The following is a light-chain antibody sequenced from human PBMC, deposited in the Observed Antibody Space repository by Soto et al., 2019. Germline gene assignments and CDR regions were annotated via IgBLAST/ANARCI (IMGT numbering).Light chain of an antibody. Sequence: DIQMTQSPSSLSASVGDRVTITCRASQGISTYLNWYQQKPGIAPKLLIYAASSLQSGVPSRFNGIGSGTDFTLTISTLEPEDFATYYCQQSYSAPLTFGPGTKVDIK. CDR3: QQSYSAPLT. CDR1: QGISTY. CDR2: AAS. V-gene: IGKV1-39*01. J-gene: IGKJ3*01.